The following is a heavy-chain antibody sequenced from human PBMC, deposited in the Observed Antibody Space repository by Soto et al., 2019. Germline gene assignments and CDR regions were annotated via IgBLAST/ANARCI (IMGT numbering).Heavy chain of an antibody. J-gene: IGHJ4*02. CDR3: AKAGDVDY. Sequence: VQLVESGGGLVQPGGSLRLSCAVSGFTFGSYWMNWVRLIPGKGLEWVAYIKPDGSATYYVDSVKGRFTISRDNSKNTLYLQMNSLRAEDTAVYYCAKAGDVDYWGQGTLVTVSS. CDR2: IKPDGSAT. V-gene: IGHV3-7*03. CDR1: GFTFGSYW. D-gene: IGHD1-26*01.